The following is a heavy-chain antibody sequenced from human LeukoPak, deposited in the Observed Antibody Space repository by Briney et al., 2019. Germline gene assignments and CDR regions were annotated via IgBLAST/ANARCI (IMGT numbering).Heavy chain of an antibody. Sequence: PGGSLRLPCAASGFSFSTQRMHWVRQAPGKGLEWVSLIYSGGAIRYADSVKGRFTISRDSSKNTLFLQMNDLTVEDTARYYCARRPGNWGQGILVTVSS. CDR2: IYSGGAI. J-gene: IGHJ4*02. CDR1: GFSFSTQR. V-gene: IGHV3-53*01. CDR3: ARRPGN. D-gene: IGHD1-14*01.